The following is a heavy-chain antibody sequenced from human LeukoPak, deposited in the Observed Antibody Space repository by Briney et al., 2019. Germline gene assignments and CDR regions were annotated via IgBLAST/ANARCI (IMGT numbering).Heavy chain of an antibody. J-gene: IGHJ4*02. CDR1: GYTFTSYG. Sequence: ASVKVSCKASGYTFTSYGISWVRQAPGQGLEWMGWISAYNGNTNYAQKLQGRVTMTTDTSTSTAYMELRSLRSDDTAVYYCARAHALYCSGGSCYPMIGFFDYWGQGTLVTASS. V-gene: IGHV1-18*01. CDR2: ISAYNGNT. D-gene: IGHD2-15*01. CDR3: ARAHALYCSGGSCYPMIGFFDY.